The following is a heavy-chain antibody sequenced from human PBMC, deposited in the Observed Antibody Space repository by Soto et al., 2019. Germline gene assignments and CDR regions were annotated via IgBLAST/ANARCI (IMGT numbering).Heavy chain of an antibody. J-gene: IGHJ5*02. CDR2: ISGSGGST. CDR3: AKDRYYGSWIQRNWFDP. D-gene: IGHD3-10*01. V-gene: IGHV3-23*01. CDR1: GFTFISYA. Sequence: GGSLRLSCAASGFTFISYAMSWVRQAPGKGLEWVSAISGSGGSTYYADSVKGRFTISRDNSKNTLYLQMNSLRAEDTAVYYCAKDRYYGSWIQRNWFDPWGQGTLVTVSS.